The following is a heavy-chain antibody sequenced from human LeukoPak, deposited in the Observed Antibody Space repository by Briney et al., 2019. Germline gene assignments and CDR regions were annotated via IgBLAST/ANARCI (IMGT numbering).Heavy chain of an antibody. D-gene: IGHD5-18*01. CDR3: AREKGYSYGYYGMDV. CDR2: INSDESST. Sequence: GGSLRLSCAASGFTFSNSWMHWVRQAPGKGLVWVSRINSDESSTNYADSVKGRFTISRDNARNTLYLQMNSLRAEDTAVYYCAREKGYSYGYYGMDVWGQGTTVTVSS. CDR1: GFTFSNSW. J-gene: IGHJ6*02. V-gene: IGHV3-74*01.